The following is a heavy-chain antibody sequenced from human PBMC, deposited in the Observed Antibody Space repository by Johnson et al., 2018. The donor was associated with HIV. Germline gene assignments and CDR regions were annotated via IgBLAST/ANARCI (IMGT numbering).Heavy chain of an antibody. D-gene: IGHD3-10*01. CDR3: ARGISRYYGSGSAPGDGAFDI. CDR2: ISYDGSNK. J-gene: IGHJ3*02. V-gene: IGHV3-30*07. Sequence: QVQLVESGGGVVQPGRSLRLSCAASGFTFSSYAMHWVRQAPGKGLEWVAVISYDGSNKYYADSVKGRFTISRHNSKNTLYLQMNRLRAEDTAVYYCARGISRYYGSGSAPGDGAFDIGGQGTMVTVSS. CDR1: GFTFSSYA.